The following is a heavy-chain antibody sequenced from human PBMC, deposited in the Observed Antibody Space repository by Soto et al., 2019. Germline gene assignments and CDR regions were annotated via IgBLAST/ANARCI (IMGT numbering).Heavy chain of an antibody. Sequence: PSETLSLTCIVSDGSISSYYWSWIRQPPGKGLEWIGYIFYSGSTNYNPSLKSRVTISVDTSKNQFSLKLSSVTAADTAVYYCARHPKWELLARFDPWGQGTLVTVSS. J-gene: IGHJ5*02. V-gene: IGHV4-59*08. D-gene: IGHD1-26*01. CDR3: ARHPKWELLARFDP. CDR1: DGSISSYY. CDR2: IFYSGST.